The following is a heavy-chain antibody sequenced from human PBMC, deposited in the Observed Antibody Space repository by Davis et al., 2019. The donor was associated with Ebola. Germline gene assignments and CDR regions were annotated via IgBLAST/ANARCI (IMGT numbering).Heavy chain of an antibody. Sequence: AASVKVSCKASGYTFTGYYMHWVRQAPGQGLEWMGRINPYSGGTNYAQRFQGRVTMTRDTSISTAYMELSRLRSEDTAVYYCARDPYSGSSWDYGMDVWGQGTTVTVSS. CDR2: INPYSGGT. CDR3: ARDPYSGSSWDYGMDV. D-gene: IGHD1-26*01. J-gene: IGHJ6*02. V-gene: IGHV1-2*06. CDR1: GYTFTGYY.